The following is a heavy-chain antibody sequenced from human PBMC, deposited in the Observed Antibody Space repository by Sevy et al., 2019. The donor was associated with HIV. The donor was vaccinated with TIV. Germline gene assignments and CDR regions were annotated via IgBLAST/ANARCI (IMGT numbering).Heavy chain of an antibody. CDR3: AKDLTGRYSSSSGDFDY. D-gene: IGHD6-6*01. CDR2: IRYDGSTK. J-gene: IGHJ4*02. Sequence: GGSLRLSCAASGFTFSIYGMHWVRQAPGKGLEWVACIRYDGSTKYYAHSVKGRFTISRDNSKNTLYLQMNSLRAEDTAVYYCAKDLTGRYSSSSGDFDYWGQGTLVTVSS. CDR1: GFTFSIYG. V-gene: IGHV3-30*02.